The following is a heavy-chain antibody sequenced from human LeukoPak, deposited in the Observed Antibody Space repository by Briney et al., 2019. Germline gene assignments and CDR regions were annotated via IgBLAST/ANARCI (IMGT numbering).Heavy chain of an antibody. D-gene: IGHD3-22*01. CDR3: AKAYYDTTFFVL. Sequence: PGGSLRLSCAVSGVSFSSYTMCWVRQGPGKGLEWVSAISGGADTIYYADSVRSRFTISRDNSKNTLYLQMNSLRAQDTPVYYCAKAYYDTTFFVLGGEGTLVTVSS. V-gene: IGHV3-23*01. J-gene: IGHJ4*02. CDR1: GVSFSSYT. CDR2: ISGGADTI.